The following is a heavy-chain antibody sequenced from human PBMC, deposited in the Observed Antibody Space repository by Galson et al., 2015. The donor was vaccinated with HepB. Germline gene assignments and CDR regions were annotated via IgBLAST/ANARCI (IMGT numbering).Heavy chain of an antibody. V-gene: IGHV3-30*18. CDR2: ISYDGSNK. J-gene: IGHJ5*02. D-gene: IGHD3-10*01. CDR1: GFTFSDYG. Sequence: SLRLSCAASGFTFSDYGVHWVRQAPGKGLEWVAVISYDGSNKYYADSVKGRFTISRDNSKNTLYLQMNSLRAEDTAVYYCAKVGPAGKVVLLWFGELDPWGQGTLVTVSS. CDR3: AKVGPAGKVVLLWFGELDP.